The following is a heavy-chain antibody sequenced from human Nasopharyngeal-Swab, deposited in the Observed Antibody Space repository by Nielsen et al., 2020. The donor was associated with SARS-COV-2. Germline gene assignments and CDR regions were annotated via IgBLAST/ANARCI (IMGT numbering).Heavy chain of an antibody. CDR3: TTDFYFDY. CDR2: IGDKDHNYAT. CDR1: GFIFSASA. V-gene: IGHV3-73*01. Sequence: GESLKISCAASGFIFSASAIHWVRQASGKGLEWVGRIGDKDHNYATTYGASVQGRFTISRDDSKNTAFLQMDSLKTEDAALYYCTTDFYFDYWGRGTLVTVSS. J-gene: IGHJ4*02.